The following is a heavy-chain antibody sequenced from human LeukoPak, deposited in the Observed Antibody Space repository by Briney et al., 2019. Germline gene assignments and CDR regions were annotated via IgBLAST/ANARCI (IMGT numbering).Heavy chain of an antibody. CDR2: LRSDGRNK. Sequence: PGGSLRLSCAASGFTFSDYGMHWVRQAPGKGLEWVAFLRSDGRNKYYADSVKGRFTIARDNSKNTLYLQMNSLRAEDTAVYYCAELGITMIGGVWGKGTTVTISS. J-gene: IGHJ6*04. D-gene: IGHD3-10*02. CDR1: GFTFSDYG. CDR3: AELGITMIGGV. V-gene: IGHV3-30*02.